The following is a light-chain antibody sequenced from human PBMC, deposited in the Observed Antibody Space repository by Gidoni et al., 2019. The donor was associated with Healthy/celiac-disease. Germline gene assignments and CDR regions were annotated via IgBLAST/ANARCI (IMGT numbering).Light chain of an antibody. CDR3: QQSYSTPPT. V-gene: IGKV1-39*01. CDR1: QSISSY. Sequence: DIQMTQSPSSLSASVGDRVTITCRASQSISSYLNLYQQKPGKAPKLLIYAASSLQSGVPSRFSGSGSGTDFTLNISSLQPEDVATYYCQQSYSTPPTFGQGTKVEIK. CDR2: AAS. J-gene: IGKJ1*01.